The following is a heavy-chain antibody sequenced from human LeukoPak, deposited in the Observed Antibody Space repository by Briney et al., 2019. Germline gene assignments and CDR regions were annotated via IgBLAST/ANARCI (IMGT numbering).Heavy chain of an antibody. CDR3: ARLAGTAGRYFFDY. Sequence: GGSLRLSCAASGFTFSSYAMSWVRQAPGKGLEWVSSICNTSTYIYYADSVKGRFTISRDSAKNSLYLQMNSLRAEDRAVYYCARLAGTAGRYFFDYWGPGALVTASS. J-gene: IGHJ4*02. CDR1: GFTFSSYA. CDR2: ICNTSTYI. V-gene: IGHV3-21*01. D-gene: IGHD3-9*01.